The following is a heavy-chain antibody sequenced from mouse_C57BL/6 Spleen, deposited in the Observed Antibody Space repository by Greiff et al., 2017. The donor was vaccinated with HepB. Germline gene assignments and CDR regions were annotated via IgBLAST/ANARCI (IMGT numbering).Heavy chain of an antibody. CDR1: GYTFTDYE. V-gene: IGHV1-15*01. Sequence: VKLQESGAELVRPGASVTLSCKASGYTFTDYEMHWVKQTPVHGLEWIGAIDPETGGTAYNQKFKGKAILTADKSSSTAYMELRSLTSEDSAVYYCTRRELGDYFDYWGQGTTLTVSS. CDR2: IDPETGGT. CDR3: TRRELGDYFDY. J-gene: IGHJ2*01. D-gene: IGHD4-1*01.